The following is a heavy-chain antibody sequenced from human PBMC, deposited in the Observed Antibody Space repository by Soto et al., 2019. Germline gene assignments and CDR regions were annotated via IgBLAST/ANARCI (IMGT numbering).Heavy chain of an antibody. CDR1: GFTFSNYA. V-gene: IGHV3-64D*08. CDR3: VKDYYDSSGYYYRGTY. Sequence: GGSLRLSCSASGFTFSNYAMHWVRQAPGKGLEYVSAISSNGGSTYYADSVKGRFTISRDNYKNTLYLQMSSLRAEDTAVYYCVKDYYDSSGYYYRGTYWGQGTLVTVSS. D-gene: IGHD3-22*01. J-gene: IGHJ4*02. CDR2: ISSNGGST.